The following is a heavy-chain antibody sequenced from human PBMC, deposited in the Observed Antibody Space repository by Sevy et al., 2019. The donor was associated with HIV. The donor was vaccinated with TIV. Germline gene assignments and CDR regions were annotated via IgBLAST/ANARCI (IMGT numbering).Heavy chain of an antibody. Sequence: ASVKVSCKASGYTFTSYGISWVRQAPGQGLEWMGWISAYNGNTNYAQKLQGRVTMTTDTSTSTAYMELRSLRSDDTAVYYCARAVTFGGVIGNFDYWGQGTLFTVSS. V-gene: IGHV1-18*01. D-gene: IGHD3-16*02. J-gene: IGHJ4*02. CDR2: ISAYNGNT. CDR3: ARAVTFGGVIGNFDY. CDR1: GYTFTSYG.